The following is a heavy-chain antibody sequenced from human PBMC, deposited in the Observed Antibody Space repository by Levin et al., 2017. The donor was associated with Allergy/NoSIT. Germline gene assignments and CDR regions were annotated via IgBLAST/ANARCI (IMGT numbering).Heavy chain of an antibody. CDR1: GFTVSSNY. J-gene: IGHJ3*02. D-gene: IGHD3-22*01. V-gene: IGHV3-66*01. CDR2: IYTGGST. CDR3: AREGPYYYDRGAFDI. Sequence: GGSLRLSCAASGFTVSSNYMSWVRQAPGKGLEWVSVIYTGGSTYYADSVKGRFIISRDNSKNTLYLQMSSLRAEDTAVYYCAREGPYYYDRGAFDIWGQGTMVTVSS.